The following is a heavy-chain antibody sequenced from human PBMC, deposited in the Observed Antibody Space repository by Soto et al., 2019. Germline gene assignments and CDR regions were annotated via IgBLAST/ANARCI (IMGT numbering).Heavy chain of an antibody. CDR1: GFTFRSYS. CDR3: ARDNGIAGSFDP. Sequence: GGSLRLSCAASGFTFRSYSMNWVRQAPGKGLEWVSYISISSRTIYYADSVKGRFTISRDDAKNSLYLQMNSLRDEDTSVYYCARDNGIAGSFDPWGQGTLVTVSS. D-gene: IGHD6-13*01. V-gene: IGHV3-48*02. J-gene: IGHJ5*02. CDR2: ISISSRTI.